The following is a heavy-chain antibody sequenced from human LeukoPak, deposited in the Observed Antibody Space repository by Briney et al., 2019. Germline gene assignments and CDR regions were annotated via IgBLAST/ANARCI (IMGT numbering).Heavy chain of an antibody. J-gene: IGHJ2*01. V-gene: IGHV4-61*02. CDR1: GGSISSGRYY. CDR2: IYTSGST. D-gene: IGHD3-16*01. Sequence: QPSETLSLTCTVSGGSISSGRYYWSWIRQPVGKGLEWIGRIYTSGSTNYNPSLKSRVTISVDTSKNQFSLKLSSVTAADTAVYYCARGGGSDWYFDLWGRGTLVTVSS. CDR3: ARGGGSDWYFDL.